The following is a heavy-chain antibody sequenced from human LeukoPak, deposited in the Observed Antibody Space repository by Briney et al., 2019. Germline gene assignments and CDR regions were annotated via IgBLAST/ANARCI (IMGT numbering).Heavy chain of an antibody. CDR3: ATGKTDTAMVVDY. CDR2: ISYDGSNK. D-gene: IGHD5-18*01. J-gene: IGHJ4*02. CDR1: GFTFSSYA. Sequence: PGRSLRLSCAASGFTFSSYAMHWVRQAPGKGLEWVAVISYDGSNKYYADSVKGRFTISRDNSKNTLYLQMNSLRAEDTAVYYCATGKTDTAMVVDYWGQGTLVTVSS. V-gene: IGHV3-30-3*01.